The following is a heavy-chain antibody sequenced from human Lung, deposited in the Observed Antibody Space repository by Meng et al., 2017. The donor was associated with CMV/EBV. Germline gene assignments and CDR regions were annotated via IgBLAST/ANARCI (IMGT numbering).Heavy chain of an antibody. CDR3: SRHLGLGIDF. V-gene: IGHV3-73*01. CDR1: GFTFSGSD. J-gene: IGHJ4*02. D-gene: IGHD7-27*01. CDR2: IRSEPNNHAT. Sequence: GGSLRLXCAASGFTFSGSDIHWVRQASGKGLEWVGRIRSEPNNHATSYAVSLKSRVTISRDDSKNTAYLQVDSLNTDDTAVYYCSRHLGLGIDFWGQGTLVTVSS.